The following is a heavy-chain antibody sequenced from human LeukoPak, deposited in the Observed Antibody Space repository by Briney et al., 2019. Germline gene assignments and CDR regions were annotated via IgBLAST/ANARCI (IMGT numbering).Heavy chain of an antibody. J-gene: IGHJ3*02. CDR2: ISSSTSYI. V-gene: IGHV3-21*01. CDR3: AREYYYDSSGYQDDAFDI. CDR1: GFTFSCYS. Sequence: PGGSLRLSCAASGFTFSCYSMNWVRQAPGKGLEWVSSISSSTSYIYYADSVKGRFTISRDNAKNSLYLQMNSLRAEDTAVYYCAREYYYDSSGYQDDAFDIWGQGTMVTISS. D-gene: IGHD3-22*01.